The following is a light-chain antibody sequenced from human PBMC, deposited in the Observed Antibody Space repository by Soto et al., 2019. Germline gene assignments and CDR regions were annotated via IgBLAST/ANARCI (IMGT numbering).Light chain of an antibody. Sequence: DIVMTQSPATLSVSPGEGATLTCRASQSVGTKIAWYQQKPGQAPRLLIYDASTRATGVPPRFGGSGSGTDFPLTISSLQSEDFALYSCQQYNNRPPITFGQGTRLEIK. J-gene: IGKJ5*01. CDR3: QQYNNRPPIT. V-gene: IGKV3-15*01. CDR2: DAS. CDR1: QSVGTK.